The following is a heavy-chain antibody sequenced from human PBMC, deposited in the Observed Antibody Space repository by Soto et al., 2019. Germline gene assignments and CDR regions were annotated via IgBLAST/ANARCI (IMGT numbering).Heavy chain of an antibody. V-gene: IGHV3-49*03. CDR2: VRSKAYGGTT. CDR3: TLWKESYPDY. J-gene: IGHJ4*02. Sequence: EVQVVESGGGLVQPGRSLRLSCTASGYTFSDYAVSWFRQAPGKGLEWVGFVRSKAYGGTTEYAASVEGRFTVSRDDSNTIAYLQMNSLKTEDTAVYYCTLWKESYPDYWGQGTLVTVSS. D-gene: IGHD1-26*01. CDR1: GYTFSDYA.